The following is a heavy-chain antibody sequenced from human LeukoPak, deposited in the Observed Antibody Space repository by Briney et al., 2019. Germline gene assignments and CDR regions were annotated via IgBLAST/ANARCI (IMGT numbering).Heavy chain of an antibody. V-gene: IGHV4-59*01. D-gene: IGHD3-10*01. J-gene: IGHJ4*02. CDR3: ARRLVGQTFDY. CDR1: GGSISSYY. CDR2: IYYSGST. Sequence: SETLSLTCTVSGGSISSYYWSWIRPPPGKGLEWIGYIYYSGSTNYNPSLKSRVTISVDTSKNQFSLKLSSVTAADTAVYYCARRLVGQTFDYWGQGTLVTVSS.